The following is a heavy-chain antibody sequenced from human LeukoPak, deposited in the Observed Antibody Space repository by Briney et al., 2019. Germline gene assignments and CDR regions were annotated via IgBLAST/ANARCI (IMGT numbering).Heavy chain of an antibody. CDR2: ISYDGSNK. Sequence: PGRSLRLSCAASGFTFSSYAMHWVRQAPGKGLEWVAVISYDGSNKYYVDSVKGRFTISRDNSKNTLYLQMNSLRAEDTAVYYCAREEYGYYDSSPRYAFDIWGQGTMVTVSS. CDR3: AREEYGYYDSSPRYAFDI. J-gene: IGHJ3*02. V-gene: IGHV3-30-3*01. D-gene: IGHD3-22*01. CDR1: GFTFSSYA.